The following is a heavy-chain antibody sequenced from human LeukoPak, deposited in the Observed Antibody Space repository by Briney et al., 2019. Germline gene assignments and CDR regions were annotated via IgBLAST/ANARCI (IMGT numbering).Heavy chain of an antibody. CDR2: IYTSWST. CDR1: GGSISSGSYY. J-gene: IGHJ6*03. D-gene: IGHD2-2*01. Sequence: PSQTLSLTCTVSGGSISSGSYYWSWIRQPAGKGLEWSGRIYTSWSTNYNPSLKSRVTISVDTSKNQFSLKLSSVTAADTAVYYCAREMVPALGYYYYYMDVWGKGTTVTVSS. CDR3: AREMVPALGYYYYYMDV. V-gene: IGHV4-61*02.